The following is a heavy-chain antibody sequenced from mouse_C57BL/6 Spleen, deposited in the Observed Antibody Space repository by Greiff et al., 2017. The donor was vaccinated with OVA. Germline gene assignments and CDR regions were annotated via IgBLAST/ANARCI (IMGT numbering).Heavy chain of an antibody. D-gene: IGHD1-1*01. J-gene: IGHJ2*01. V-gene: IGHV1-19*01. CDR2: INPYNGGT. CDR3: ARGGITTFDY. Sequence: VQLQQSGPVLVKPGASVKMSCKASGYTFTDYYMNWVKQSHGKSLEWIGVINPYNGGTSYNQKFKGKATLTVDKSSSTAYMELNSLTSEDSAVYYCARGGITTFDYWGQGTTLTVSS. CDR1: GYTFTDYY.